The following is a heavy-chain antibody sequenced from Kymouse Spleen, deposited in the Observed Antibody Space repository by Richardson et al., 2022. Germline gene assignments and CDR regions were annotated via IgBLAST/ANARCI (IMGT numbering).Heavy chain of an antibody. CDR2: IWYDGSNK. D-gene: IGHD6-13*01. V-gene: IGHV3-33*01. CDR1: GFTFSSYG. J-gene: IGHJ6*02. CDR3: ARRYSSSWPYYYYYGMDV. Sequence: QVQLVESGGGVVQPGRSLRLSCAASGFTFSSYGMHWVRQAPGKGLEWVAVIWYDGSNKYYADSVKGRFTISRDNSKNTLYLQMNSLRAEDTAVYYCARRYSSSWPYYYYYGMDVWGQGTTVTVSS.